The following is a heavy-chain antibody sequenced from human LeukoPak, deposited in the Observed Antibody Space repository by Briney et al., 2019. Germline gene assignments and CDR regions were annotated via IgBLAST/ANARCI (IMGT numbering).Heavy chain of an antibody. CDR2: ISSSSIYI. Sequence: GGSLRLSCAASGFTFSSYTMNWVRQAPGKGLEWVSSISSSSIYIYYTDSLKGRFTISRDNAKNSLFLQMNSLRAEGTAVYYCARGRRHGYNLVDAFDIWGQGTMVTVSS. J-gene: IGHJ3*02. D-gene: IGHD5-24*01. CDR3: ARGRRHGYNLVDAFDI. V-gene: IGHV3-21*01. CDR1: GFTFSSYT.